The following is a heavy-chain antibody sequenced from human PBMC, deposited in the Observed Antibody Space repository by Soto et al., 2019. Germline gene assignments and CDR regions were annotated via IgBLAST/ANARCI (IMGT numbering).Heavy chain of an antibody. Sequence: ASVKVSCKASGDTFSTYTITWVRQAPGQGLEWMGIINPNSGSTTYAQKFQGRVTMTRDTSTSTVYLDLSSLRSEDAAVYYCARSPYSSGYYYAIDYWGQGTQVTVSS. CDR3: ARSPYSSGYYYAIDY. CDR1: GDTFSTYT. CDR2: INPNSGST. D-gene: IGHD3-22*01. J-gene: IGHJ4*02. V-gene: IGHV1-46*01.